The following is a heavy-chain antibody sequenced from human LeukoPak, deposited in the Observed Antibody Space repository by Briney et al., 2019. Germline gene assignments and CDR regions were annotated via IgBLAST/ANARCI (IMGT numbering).Heavy chain of an antibody. J-gene: IGHJ4*02. CDR3: AVGATTDFDY. Sequence: PGGSLRLSCAASGFTFSSSAMSWVRQAPGKGLEWVSAISNNGGYTYYADSVQGRFTISRDNSKSTLCLQMNSLRAEDTAVYYCAVGATTDFDYWGQGTLVTVSS. D-gene: IGHD1-26*01. CDR2: ISNNGGYT. V-gene: IGHV3-23*01. CDR1: GFTFSSSA.